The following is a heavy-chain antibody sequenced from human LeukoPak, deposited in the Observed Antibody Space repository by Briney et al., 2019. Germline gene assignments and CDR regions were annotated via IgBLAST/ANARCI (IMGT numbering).Heavy chain of an antibody. V-gene: IGHV3-21*01. Sequence: GGSLRLSCAASGFTFSSYSMNWVRQAPGKGLEWVSSISSSSYIYYADSVKGRFTISRDNAKNSLYLQMNSLRAEDTAVYYCARAINAVGATTRYYFDYWGQGTLVTVSS. CDR3: ARAINAVGATTRYYFDY. D-gene: IGHD1-26*01. J-gene: IGHJ4*02. CDR2: ISSSSYI. CDR1: GFTFSSYS.